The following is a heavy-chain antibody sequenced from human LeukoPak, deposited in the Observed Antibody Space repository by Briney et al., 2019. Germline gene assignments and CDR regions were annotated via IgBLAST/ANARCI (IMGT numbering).Heavy chain of an antibody. D-gene: IGHD2-15*01. CDR3: AKARYDGEVMIAATDY. CDR1: GFTFSSYA. V-gene: IGHV3-30*04. CDR2: ISYDGSNK. Sequence: GGSLRLSCAASGFTFSSYAMHWVRQAPGKGLEWVAVISYDGSNKYYADSVKGRFTISRDNSKDTLYLQMNSLRAEDTAVYYCAKARYDGEVMIAATDYWGQGTLVTVSS. J-gene: IGHJ4*02.